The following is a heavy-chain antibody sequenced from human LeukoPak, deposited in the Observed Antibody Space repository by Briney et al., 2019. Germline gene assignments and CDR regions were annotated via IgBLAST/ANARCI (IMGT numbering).Heavy chain of an antibody. CDR3: ARDTYTAMDVYWYFDP. D-gene: IGHD5-18*01. V-gene: IGHV1-69*13. CDR1: GGTFSIYA. CDR2: IIPIFGTA. J-gene: IGHJ2*01. Sequence: SVTVSCKASGGTFSIYAISWVRQAPGQGLEWMGGIIPIFGTANYAQKFQGRVTITADESTSTAYMELSSLRSEDTAVYYCARDTYTAMDVYWYFDPWGRGTLVTVSS.